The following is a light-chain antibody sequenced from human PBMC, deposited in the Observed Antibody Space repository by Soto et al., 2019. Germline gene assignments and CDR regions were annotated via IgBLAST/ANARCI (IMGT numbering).Light chain of an antibody. CDR2: GAS. Sequence: IVLTQSPGTLSVSPGERATLSCRASQSVSSRYLAWYQQKHGQAPRLIIYGASSRATGIPDRFSGSESGTDGTITISRLEKEDGSVYYGQQYGSSTVTFGQGTRLEIK. CDR1: QSVSSRY. CDR3: QQYGSSTVT. V-gene: IGKV3-20*01. J-gene: IGKJ5*01.